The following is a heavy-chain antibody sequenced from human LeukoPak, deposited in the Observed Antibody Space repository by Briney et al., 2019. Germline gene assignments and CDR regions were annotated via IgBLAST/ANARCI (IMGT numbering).Heavy chain of an antibody. J-gene: IGHJ4*02. D-gene: IGHD4-17*01. CDR3: AKRPSDYGDYVSYFDH. V-gene: IGHV3-30*18. CDR2: ISDAGRSK. Sequence: GGSLRLSCGASGFSFISYGMHWVRQAPGKGLEWVGVISDAGRSKHYADSMKGRFTISRDNSKDTLYLQMNSLRAEDTAVYYCAKRPSDYGDYVSYFDHWGQGTLVTVSS. CDR1: GFSFISYG.